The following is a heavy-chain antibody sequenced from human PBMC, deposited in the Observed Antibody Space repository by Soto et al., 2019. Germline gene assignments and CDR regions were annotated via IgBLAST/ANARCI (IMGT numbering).Heavy chain of an antibody. D-gene: IGHD3-3*01. CDR1: GASITRGGYF. CDR2: VFYNGNT. V-gene: IGHV4-31*03. CDR3: ARGGITRFGLVDDSWMDD. Sequence: SETLSLTCTFSGASITRGGYFWNWIRQHPGKGLEWVGHVFYNGNTYYNPSLESRVSISLDTSQNQFSLRLTSVTATDTAVYFCARGGITRFGLVDDSWMDDWGKGTLVTV. J-gene: IGHJ4*02.